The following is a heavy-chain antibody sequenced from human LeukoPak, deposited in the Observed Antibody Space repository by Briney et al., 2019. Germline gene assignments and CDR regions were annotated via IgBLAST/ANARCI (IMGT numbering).Heavy chain of an antibody. V-gene: IGHV3-23*01. CDR1: GFTFSSYA. Sequence: PGGSLRLSCAASGFTFSSYAMSWVRQAPGKGLEWVSAISGSGGSTYYADSVKGRFTISRDNSKNTLYLQMNSLRAEDTAVYYCAKDQYGSGWFGNNWFDPWGQGTLVTVSS. J-gene: IGHJ5*02. D-gene: IGHD6-19*01. CDR2: ISGSGGST. CDR3: AKDQYGSGWFGNNWFDP.